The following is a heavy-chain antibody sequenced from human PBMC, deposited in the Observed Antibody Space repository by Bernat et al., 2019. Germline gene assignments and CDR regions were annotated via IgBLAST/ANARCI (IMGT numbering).Heavy chain of an antibody. Sequence: QVQLVESGGGVVQPGRSLRLSCAASGFTFSSYGMHWVRQAPGKGLEWVAVISYDGSNKYYADSVKGRFTISRDNSKNTLYLQMYSLRAEDTAVYYCAKSYGFGEPSFGMDVWGQGTTVTVSS. V-gene: IGHV3-30*18. J-gene: IGHJ6*02. CDR3: AKSYGFGEPSFGMDV. D-gene: IGHD3-10*01. CDR2: ISYDGSNK. CDR1: GFTFSSYG.